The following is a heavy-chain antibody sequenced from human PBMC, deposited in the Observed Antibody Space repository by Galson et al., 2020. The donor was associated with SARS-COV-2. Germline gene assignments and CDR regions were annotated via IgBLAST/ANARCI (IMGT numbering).Heavy chain of an antibody. CDR1: GSTFTNYD. CDR2: ISDDGGHQ. Sequence: GGSLRLSCAASGSTFTNYDLHWVRQAPGKGLEWLAAISDDGGHQVYADSVKGRFTISRDNSENIVFLQMNSLRPDDSAVYSCTSDISGWASDIWGQGTMVTVSS. D-gene: IGHD3-9*01. J-gene: IGHJ3*02. CDR3: TSDISGWASDI. V-gene: IGHV3-30*13.